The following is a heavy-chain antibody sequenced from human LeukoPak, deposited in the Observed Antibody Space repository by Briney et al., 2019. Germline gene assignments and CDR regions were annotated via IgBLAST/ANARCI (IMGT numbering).Heavy chain of an antibody. D-gene: IGHD2-2*01. CDR3: AGGRYCSSTSCYLYYYYGMDV. CDR1: GGSISSGGYY. J-gene: IGHJ6*02. CDR2: IYYSGST. Sequence: SETLSLTCTVSGGSISSGGYYWSWIRQHPGKGLEWIGYIYYSGSTNYNPSLKSRVTISVDTSKNQFSLKLSSVTAADTAVYYCAGGRYCSSTSCYLYYYYGMDVWGQGTTVTVSS. V-gene: IGHV4-61*08.